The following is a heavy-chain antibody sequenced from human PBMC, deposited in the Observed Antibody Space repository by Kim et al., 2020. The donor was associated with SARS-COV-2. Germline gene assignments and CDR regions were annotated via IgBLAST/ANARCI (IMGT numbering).Heavy chain of an antibody. CDR3: ATRPCDWPYAPWYY. Sequence: GGSLRLSCVVSGFTLSTCAMTWVRQAPGKGLEWVSTISATSGITYYADSVKGRFTVSRDNSKNTLDLQMNSLRAEDTALYYCATRPCDWPYAPWYY. D-gene: IGHD2-2*01. V-gene: IGHV3-23*01. CDR1: GFTLSTCA. CDR2: ISATSGIT. J-gene: IGHJ6*01.